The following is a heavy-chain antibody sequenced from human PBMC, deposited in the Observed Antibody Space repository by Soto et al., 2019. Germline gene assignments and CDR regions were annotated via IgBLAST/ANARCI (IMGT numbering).Heavy chain of an antibody. CDR3: ARGGFWNGYSEISH. D-gene: IGHD3-3*01. Sequence: EVQLVESGGGLVQPGGSRRLSCTASGFTFSSYWMHWVRQAPGKGLVWVSRLNSDGSSTSYADSVKGRFTISRDDAKNTLYLQMNSLRAEDTAVYYCARGGFWNGYSEISHWGQGTLVTVSS. CDR2: LNSDGSST. CDR1: GFTFSSYW. J-gene: IGHJ4*02. V-gene: IGHV3-74*01.